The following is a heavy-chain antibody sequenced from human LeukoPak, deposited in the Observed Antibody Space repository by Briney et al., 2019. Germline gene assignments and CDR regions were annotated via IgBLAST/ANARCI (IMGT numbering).Heavy chain of an antibody. D-gene: IGHD6-6*01. CDR1: GFTFSSYT. CDR3: ARGGIAGRPVYYYYMDV. Sequence: PAGSLRLSCAASGFTFSSYTIHWVREAPGKGLEWVSSISAVSTYIYYADSVKGRFTISRDNVEKSAYLELSGLTAHDTAIYYCARGGIAGRPVYYYYMDVWGKGTTVTVPS. V-gene: IGHV3-21*01. CDR2: ISAVSTYI. J-gene: IGHJ6*03.